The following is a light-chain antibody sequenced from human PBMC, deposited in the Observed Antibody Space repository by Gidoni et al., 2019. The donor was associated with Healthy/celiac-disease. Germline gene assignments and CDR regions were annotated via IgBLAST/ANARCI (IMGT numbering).Light chain of an antibody. CDR1: QSISSW. CDR3: QQYNSYWT. V-gene: IGKV1-5*03. J-gene: IGKJ1*01. Sequence: DIQLTQSPSTLSASVGDRLTSTCRASQSISSWLAWYQPKPGKDPTLLIYKTYNLESGVTSRFSGSGSGTEFTLTISSLQADDIATYYCQQYNSYWTFGQGTKVEIK. CDR2: KTY.